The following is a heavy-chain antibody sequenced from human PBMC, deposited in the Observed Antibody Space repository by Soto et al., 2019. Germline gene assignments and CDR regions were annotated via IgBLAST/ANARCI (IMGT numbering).Heavy chain of an antibody. D-gene: IGHD5-12*01. CDR2: INHSGST. V-gene: IGHV4-34*01. CDR3: ASLGKEMATIPHYYYYYGMDV. CDR1: GGSFSGYY. Sequence: SETLSLTCAVYGGSFSGYYWSWIRQPPEKGLEWIGEINHSGSTNYNPSLKSRVTISVDTSKNQFSLKLSSVTAADTAVYYCASLGKEMATIPHYYYYYGMDVWGQGTTVTVSS. J-gene: IGHJ6*02.